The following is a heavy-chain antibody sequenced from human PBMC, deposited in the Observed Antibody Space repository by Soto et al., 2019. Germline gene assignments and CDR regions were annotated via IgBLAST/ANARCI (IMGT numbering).Heavy chain of an antibody. D-gene: IGHD3-10*01. CDR1: GGSFSGYY. CDR3: ARYAGDTMVRGVSYYYYYMDV. V-gene: IGHV4-34*01. J-gene: IGHJ6*03. Sequence: SETLSLTCAVYGGSFSGYYWSWIRQPPGKGLEWIGEINHSGSTNYNPSLKSRVTISVDTSKNQFSLKLSSVTAADTAVYYCARYAGDTMVRGVSYYYYYMDVWGKGTTVTVSS. CDR2: INHSGST.